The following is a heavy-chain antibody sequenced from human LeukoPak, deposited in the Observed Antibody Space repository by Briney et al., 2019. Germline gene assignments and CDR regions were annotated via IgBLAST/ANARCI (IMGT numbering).Heavy chain of an antibody. V-gene: IGHV3-30*02. CDR1: GFTFSSYG. Sequence: GGSLRLSCAASGFTFSSYGMHWVRQAPGKGLEWVAFIRYDGSNKYYADSVKGRFTISRDNSKKTLYLQMNSLRAEDTAVYYCAKDGVRGGFVGYYYYYYYMDVWGKGTTVTVSS. J-gene: IGHJ6*03. CDR3: AKDGVRGGFVGYYYYYYYMDV. D-gene: IGHD3-10*01. CDR2: IRYDGSNK.